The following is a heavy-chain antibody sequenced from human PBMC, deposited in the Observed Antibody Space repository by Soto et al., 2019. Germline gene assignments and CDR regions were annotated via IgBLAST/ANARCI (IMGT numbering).Heavy chain of an antibody. CDR3: ANYYGDYERTLGY. Sequence: EVQLLESGGGLVQPGGSLRLSCAASGFTFSSYAMTWVLQAPGKGLEWVSSISGSGGSTYYADSVKGRFIISRDNSKNTLYLQMNSLRAEDTAVYYCANYYGDYERTLGYWGQGTLVTVSS. CDR1: GFTFSSYA. V-gene: IGHV3-23*01. J-gene: IGHJ4*02. CDR2: ISGSGGST. D-gene: IGHD4-17*01.